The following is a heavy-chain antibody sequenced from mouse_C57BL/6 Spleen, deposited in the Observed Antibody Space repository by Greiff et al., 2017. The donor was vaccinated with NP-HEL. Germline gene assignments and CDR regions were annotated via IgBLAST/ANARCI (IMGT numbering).Heavy chain of an antibody. CDR2: IRNKANGYTT. CDR3: ARYNYGPDY. D-gene: IGHD1-1*01. J-gene: IGHJ2*01. V-gene: IGHV7-3*01. Sequence: EVKLEESGGGLVQPGGSLSLSCAASGFTFTDYYMSWVRQPPGKALEWLGFIRNKANGYTTESSASVKGRFTISRDNSQSILYLQMNALRAEDSATYYCARYNYGPDYWGQGTTLTVSS. CDR1: GFTFTDYY.